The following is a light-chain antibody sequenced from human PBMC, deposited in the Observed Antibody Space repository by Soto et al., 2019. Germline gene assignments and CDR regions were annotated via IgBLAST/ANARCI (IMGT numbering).Light chain of an antibody. CDR1: SSNIGAGYD. Sequence: QSVLTQPPSVSGAPGQRVTISCTGSSSNIGAGYDVHWYQQLPRAAPKLLIYGSSNRPSGVPDRFSGSKSGTSASLAITGLQAEYEADYYCQSYDTSLSGSVFGGGTKLTVL. CDR2: GSS. J-gene: IGLJ3*02. V-gene: IGLV1-40*01. CDR3: QSYDTSLSGSV.